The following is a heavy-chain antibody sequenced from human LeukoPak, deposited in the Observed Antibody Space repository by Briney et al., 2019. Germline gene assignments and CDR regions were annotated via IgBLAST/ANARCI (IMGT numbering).Heavy chain of an antibody. CDR3: AREGYCSSTSCSWFDY. CDR2: IWYDGSNK. J-gene: IGHJ4*02. V-gene: IGHV3-33*01. D-gene: IGHD2-2*01. Sequence: PGGSLRLSWAASGFTFSSYGMHWVRQAPDKGLEWVAVIWYDGSNKYYADSVKGRFTISRDNSKNTLYLQMNSLRAEDTAVYYCAREGYCSSTSCSWFDYWGQGTLVTVSS. CDR1: GFTFSSYG.